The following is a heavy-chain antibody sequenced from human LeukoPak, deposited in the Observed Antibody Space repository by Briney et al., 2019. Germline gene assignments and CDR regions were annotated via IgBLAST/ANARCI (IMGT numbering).Heavy chain of an antibody. Sequence: ASVKVSCKASGYIFTNHYIHWVRQAPGQGLEWMGIIRPSGGNTGYTQKFQGRVTMTRDVSTSTVYMELRSLRSEDTAVYYCATGPFGELLFLPYDYWGQGTLATVSS. CDR3: ATGPFGELLFLPYDY. J-gene: IGHJ4*02. CDR2: IRPSGGNT. D-gene: IGHD3-10*01. V-gene: IGHV1-46*01. CDR1: GYIFTNHY.